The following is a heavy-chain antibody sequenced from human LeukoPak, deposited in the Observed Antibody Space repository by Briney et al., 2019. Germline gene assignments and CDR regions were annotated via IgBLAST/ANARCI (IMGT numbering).Heavy chain of an antibody. D-gene: IGHD4-17*01. J-gene: IGHJ6*03. CDR1: GGSISSYY. Sequence: SETLSLTCTVSGGSISSYYWSWLRQPAGKGLEWIGRIYTSGSTNYNPSLTSRVTMSVDTSKNQFSLKLSSVTAADTAVYYCARDFHDYGDYEGEYYYYYYMDVWGKGTTVTVSS. CDR3: ARDFHDYGDYEGEYYYYYYMDV. CDR2: IYTSGST. V-gene: IGHV4-4*07.